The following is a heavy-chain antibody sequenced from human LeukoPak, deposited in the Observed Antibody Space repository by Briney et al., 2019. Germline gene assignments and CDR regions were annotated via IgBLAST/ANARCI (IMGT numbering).Heavy chain of an antibody. V-gene: IGHV4-59*01. CDR1: GGSISGYY. J-gene: IGHJ4*02. D-gene: IGHD6-19*01. CDR2: IYSTGST. CDR3: ARRAVAGTGDFDY. Sequence: SETLSLTCTVSGGSISGYYWSWVRQSPEKGLESIGFIYSTGSTSYNPSLRSRVTISIDTSQNQFYLRLTSVTAADTAVYYCARRAVAGTGDFDYWGQGTLVTVSS.